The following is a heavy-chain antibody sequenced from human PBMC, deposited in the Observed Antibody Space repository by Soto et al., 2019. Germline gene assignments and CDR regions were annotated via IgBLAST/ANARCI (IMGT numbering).Heavy chain of an antibody. CDR3: ASIYYYDSSGYLWGAFDI. CDR2: TYYSGST. V-gene: IGHV4-39*01. J-gene: IGHJ3*02. Sequence: SETLSLTCTVSGGSISSSSYYWGWIRQPPGKGLEWIGSTYYSGSTYYNPSLKSRVTISVDTSKNQFSLKLSSVTAADTAVYYCASIYYYDSSGYLWGAFDIWGQGTMVT. D-gene: IGHD3-22*01. CDR1: GGSISSSSYY.